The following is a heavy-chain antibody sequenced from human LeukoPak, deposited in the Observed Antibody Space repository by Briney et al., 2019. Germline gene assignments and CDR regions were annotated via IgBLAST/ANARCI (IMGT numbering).Heavy chain of an antibody. V-gene: IGHV1-69*06. CDR2: IIPIFGTA. CDR3: ARDYPAVAGIILAG. J-gene: IGHJ4*02. D-gene: IGHD6-19*01. CDR1: GGTFSSYA. Sequence: GSSVKVSCKASGGTFSSYAISWVRQAPAQGLEWMGGIIPIFGTANYAQKFQGRVTITADKSTSTAYMELSSLRSEDTAVYFCARDYPAVAGIILAGWGQGTLVTVSS.